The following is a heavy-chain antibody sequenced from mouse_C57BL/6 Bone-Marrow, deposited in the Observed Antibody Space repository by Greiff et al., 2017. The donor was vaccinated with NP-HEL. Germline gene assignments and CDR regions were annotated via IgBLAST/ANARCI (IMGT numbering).Heavy chain of an antibody. CDR1: GFTFTDYY. Sequence: EVKLVESGGGLVQPGGSLSLSCAASGFTFTDYYMSWVRQPPGKALEWLGFIRNKANGYTTEYSASVKGRFTISRDNSQSILYLQMNALRAEDSATYYWARCPFYYYGSSFYAMDYWGQGTSVTVSS. CDR3: ARCPFYYYGSSFYAMDY. CDR2: IRNKANGYTT. D-gene: IGHD1-1*01. J-gene: IGHJ4*01. V-gene: IGHV7-3*01.